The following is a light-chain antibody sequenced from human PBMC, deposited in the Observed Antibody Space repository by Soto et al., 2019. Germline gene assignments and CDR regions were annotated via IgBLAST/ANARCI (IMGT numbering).Light chain of an antibody. Sequence: EIVLTQSPATLSLSPGERATLSCRASQSVSSYLAWYQQKPGQAPRLLIYDASNRATGIPARFSGSGSGTDFPLTISRLEPEDFAVYYCQQRSDWPPYTFGQGTKLDIK. J-gene: IGKJ2*01. CDR2: DAS. CDR1: QSVSSY. CDR3: QQRSDWPPYT. V-gene: IGKV3-11*01.